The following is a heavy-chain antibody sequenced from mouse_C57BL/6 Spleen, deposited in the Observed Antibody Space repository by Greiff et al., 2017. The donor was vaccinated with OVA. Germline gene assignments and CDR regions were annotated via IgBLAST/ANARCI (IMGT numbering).Heavy chain of an antibody. V-gene: IGHV1-81*01. J-gene: IGHJ2*01. CDR3: ARRELGRGPGYFDY. CDR2: IYPRSGNT. CDR1: GYTFTSYG. Sequence: VQLQQSGAELARPGASVKLSCKASGYTFTSYGISWVKQRTGQGLEWIGEIYPRSGNTYYNEKFKGKATLTADKSSSTAYMELRSLTSEDSAVYFCARRELGRGPGYFDYWGQGTTLTVSS. D-gene: IGHD4-1*01.